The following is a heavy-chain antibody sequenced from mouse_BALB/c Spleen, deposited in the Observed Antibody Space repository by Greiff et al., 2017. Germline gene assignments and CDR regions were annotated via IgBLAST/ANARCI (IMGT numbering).Heavy chain of an antibody. CDR3: ARGSIDGNYHYFDY. Sequence: QVQLQQSGPELVKPGASVKISCKASGYAFSSSWMNWVKQRPGQGLEWIGRIYPGDGDTNYNGKFKGKATLTADKSSSTAYMQLSSLTSVDSAVYFCARGSIDGNYHYFDYWGQGTTLTVSS. J-gene: IGHJ2*01. D-gene: IGHD2-1*01. CDR1: GYAFSSSW. V-gene: IGHV1-82*01. CDR2: IYPGDGDT.